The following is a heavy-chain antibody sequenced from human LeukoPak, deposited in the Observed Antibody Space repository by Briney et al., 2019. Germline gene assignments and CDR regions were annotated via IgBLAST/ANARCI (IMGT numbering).Heavy chain of an antibody. CDR2: IYITGST. Sequence: SETLSLTCTVSSGSFSSYYWNWIRQPARKGLEWIGRIYITGSTNYNPSLKSRVTMSVDTSKNQFSLKLSSVTAADTAVYYCARGRGYYQDYWGQGTLVTVSS. D-gene: IGHD3-22*01. J-gene: IGHJ4*02. V-gene: IGHV4-4*07. CDR1: SGSFSSYY. CDR3: ARGRGYYQDY.